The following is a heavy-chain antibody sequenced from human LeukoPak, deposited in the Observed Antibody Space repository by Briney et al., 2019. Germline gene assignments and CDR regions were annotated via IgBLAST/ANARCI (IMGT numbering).Heavy chain of an antibody. D-gene: IGHD5-24*01. Sequence: ASVKVSCKASGGTFSSYGVSWVRQAPGQGLEWMGGIIPIFRTTNYAQSFRGRLTITTAESTSTVYMELTSLRSDDTAVYYCARSQRAGYNVYYFDSWGQGTLVTVSS. CDR2: IIPIFRTT. J-gene: IGHJ4*02. V-gene: IGHV1-69*05. CDR3: ARSQRAGYNVYYFDS. CDR1: GGTFSSYG.